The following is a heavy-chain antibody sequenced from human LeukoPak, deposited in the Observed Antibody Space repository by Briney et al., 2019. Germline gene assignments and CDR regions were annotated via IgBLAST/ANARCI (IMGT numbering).Heavy chain of an antibody. D-gene: IGHD6-13*01. J-gene: IGHJ5*02. CDR3: ARTYSSSWYWFDP. CDR2: IDPSDSYT. Sequence: GESLRISCKGSGYSFTSYWISWVRQMPGQGLEWMGRIDPSDSYTNYSPSFQGHVTISADKSISTAYLQWSSLKASDTAMYYCARTYSSSWYWFDPWGQGTLVTVSS. V-gene: IGHV5-10-1*01. CDR1: GYSFTSYW.